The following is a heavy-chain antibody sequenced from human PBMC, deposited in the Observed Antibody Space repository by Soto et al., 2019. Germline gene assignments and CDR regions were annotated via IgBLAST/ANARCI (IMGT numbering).Heavy chain of an antibody. Sequence: QVQLVESGGGVVQPGRSLRLSCAASGFTFSNFPMHWVRQAPGKGLEWVAVISYGGINNYYADSVKGRFTISRDDSKNTVYLQKNELRPEDTAVYFCARTTVVSGTPDFDYWGQGTLVTVSS. V-gene: IGHV3-30-3*01. CDR3: ARTTVVSGTPDFDY. CDR2: ISYGGINN. D-gene: IGHD4-4*01. CDR1: GFTFSNFP. J-gene: IGHJ4*02.